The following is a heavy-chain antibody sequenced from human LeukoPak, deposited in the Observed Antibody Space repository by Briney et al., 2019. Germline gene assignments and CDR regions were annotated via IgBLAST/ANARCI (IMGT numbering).Heavy chain of an antibody. CDR2: IYSGGTT. CDR1: GFTFSSYG. D-gene: IGHD3-10*01. CDR3: ARDRDYYGSGTYDWFDS. V-gene: IGHV3-66*01. Sequence: GGSLRLSCAASGFTFSSYGMHWVRQAPGKGLEWVSVIYSGGTTHYADSVKGRFTISRDNSKNTLYLQMNSLRAEDTAVYYCARDRDYYGSGTYDWFDSWGQGTLVTVSS. J-gene: IGHJ5*01.